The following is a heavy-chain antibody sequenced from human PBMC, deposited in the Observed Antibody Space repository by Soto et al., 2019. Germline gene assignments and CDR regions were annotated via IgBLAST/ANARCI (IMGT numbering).Heavy chain of an antibody. CDR1: GFTFSSYA. V-gene: IGHV3-23*01. CDR3: AKREGYSSGWYPTPRYYFDY. D-gene: IGHD6-19*01. Sequence: GGSLRLSCAASGFTFSSYAMSWVRQAPGKGLEWVSAISGSGGSTYYADSVKGRFTISGDNSKNTLYLQMNSLRAEDTAVYYCAKREGYSSGWYPTPRYYFDYWGQGTLVTVSS. CDR2: ISGSGGST. J-gene: IGHJ4*02.